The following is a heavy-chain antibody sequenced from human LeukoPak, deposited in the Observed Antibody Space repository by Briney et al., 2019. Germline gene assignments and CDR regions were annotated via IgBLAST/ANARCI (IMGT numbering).Heavy chain of an antibody. D-gene: IGHD3-9*01. CDR3: ARDAYDILTGYYPYLDY. CDR2: IYHSGST. CDR1: GGSISSGGYY. V-gene: IGHV4-30-2*01. J-gene: IGHJ4*02. Sequence: SETLSLTCTVSGGSISSGGYYWSWIRQPPGKGLEWIGYIYHSGSTYYNPSLKSRVTISVDRSKNQFSLKLSSVTAADTAVYYCARDAYDILTGYYPYLDYWGQGTLVTVSS.